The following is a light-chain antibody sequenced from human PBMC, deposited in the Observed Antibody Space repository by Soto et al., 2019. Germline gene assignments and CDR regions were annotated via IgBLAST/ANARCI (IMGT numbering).Light chain of an antibody. Sequence: EIVLTQSPATLSLSPGERATLSCRASQSVSGYLAWYQQKPGQAPRLLTYDASNRATGIPARFSGSVSATDSTLTISSLEPQQFAGYYCQQRSNWPPEITFCQGTRLEIK. J-gene: IGKJ5*01. CDR2: DAS. V-gene: IGKV3-11*01. CDR3: QQRSNWPPEIT. CDR1: QSVSGY.